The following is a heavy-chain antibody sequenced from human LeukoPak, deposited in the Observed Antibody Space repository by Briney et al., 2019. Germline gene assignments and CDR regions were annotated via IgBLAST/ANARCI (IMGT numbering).Heavy chain of an antibody. D-gene: IGHD1-26*01. J-gene: IGHJ4*02. Sequence: GGSLRLSCAVSGLTFSSYAMSWVRQAPGKGLEWVSAISGSGGSTYYADSVKGRFTISRDNSKNTLYLQMNSLRAEDTAVYYCAKDSASGTNFDYWGQGTLVTVSS. V-gene: IGHV3-23*01. CDR3: AKDSASGTNFDY. CDR1: GLTFSSYA. CDR2: ISGSGGST.